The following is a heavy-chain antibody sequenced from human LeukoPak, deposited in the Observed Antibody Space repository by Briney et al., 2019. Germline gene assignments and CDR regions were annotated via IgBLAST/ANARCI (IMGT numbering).Heavy chain of an antibody. J-gene: IGHJ5*02. D-gene: IGHD3/OR15-3a*01. CDR2: IDPNGEAS. CDR3: AAHGGRTGAYDP. Sequence: GGSLRLSCAASGFTFSGCVMLWVRQAPGMGLEYVSSIDPNGEASYYANSVKGRFSISRDNSNNMLYLQMGSLTSADMGVYYCAAHGGRTGAYDPWGQGTLVTVAS. CDR1: GFTFSGCV. V-gene: IGHV3-64*01.